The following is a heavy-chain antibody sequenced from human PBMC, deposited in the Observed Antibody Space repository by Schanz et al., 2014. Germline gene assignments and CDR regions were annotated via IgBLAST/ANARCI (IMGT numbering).Heavy chain of an antibody. CDR3: ARGGPASYFDD. Sequence: ESGGGLVPPGGSLRLSCAASGFSVGNKYMNWVRQAPGKGLEWVSFIYIGGNTYYADSVKGRFTISRDKSKNTVYIQMNSLRAEDTAVYYCARGGPASYFDDWGQGTLVTVSS. CDR1: GFSVGNKY. CDR2: IYIGGNT. J-gene: IGHJ4*02. V-gene: IGHV3-66*01.